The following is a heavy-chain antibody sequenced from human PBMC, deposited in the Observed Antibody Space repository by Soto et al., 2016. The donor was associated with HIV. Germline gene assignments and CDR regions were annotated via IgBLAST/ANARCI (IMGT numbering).Heavy chain of an antibody. CDR2: ISGSGGST. D-gene: IGHD6-13*01. V-gene: IGHV3-23*01. Sequence: EVRLLESGGGLVQPGGSLRLSCAASGFTFSSYAMSWVRQAPGKGLEWVSAISGSGGSTYYADSVKGRFTISRDNSKNTLYLQMNSLRAEDTAVYYCDERLKGSSWVLLDYWGQGTLVTVS. CDR3: DERLKGSSWVLLDY. CDR1: GFTFSSYA. J-gene: IGHJ4*02.